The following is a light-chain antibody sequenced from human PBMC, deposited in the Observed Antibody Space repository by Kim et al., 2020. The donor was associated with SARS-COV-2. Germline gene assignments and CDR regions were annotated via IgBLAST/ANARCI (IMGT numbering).Light chain of an antibody. CDR1: QRISSL. CDR3: QQANRFRT. V-gene: IGKV1-12*01. J-gene: IGKJ4*01. Sequence: STSVCDRVTIACRASQRISSLLGGYKQKPGKAPKLLIYAASNLQSGVPSRFSGSGSGTDFTLTISGLQPEDFATYYCQQANRFRTFGGGTKVDIK. CDR2: AAS.